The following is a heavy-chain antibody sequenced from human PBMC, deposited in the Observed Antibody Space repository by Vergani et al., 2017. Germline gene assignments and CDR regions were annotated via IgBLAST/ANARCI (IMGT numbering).Heavy chain of an antibody. D-gene: IGHD4-17*01. Sequence: QVQLVQSGAEVKKPGASVKVSCKASGYTFTGYYMHWVRQAPGQGLEWMGWIIPILGIANYAQKFQGRVTITADKSTSTAYMELSSLRSEDTAVYYCAAGSYGADYYYYMDVWGKGTTVTVSS. J-gene: IGHJ6*03. CDR1: GYTFTGYY. CDR3: AAGSYGADYYYYMDV. CDR2: IIPILGIA. V-gene: IGHV1-69*09.